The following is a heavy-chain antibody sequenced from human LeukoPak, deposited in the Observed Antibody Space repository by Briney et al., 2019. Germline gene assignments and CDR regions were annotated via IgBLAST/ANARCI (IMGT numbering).Heavy chain of an antibody. Sequence: XSVKVSCKASGYTFTSYYMHWVRQAPGQGLEWMGIINPSGGSTSYAQKFQGRVTMTRDTSTSTVYMELSSLRAEDTAVYYCAKWEYSNSGIDDYWGQGTLVTVSS. V-gene: IGHV1-46*01. J-gene: IGHJ4*02. CDR1: GYTFTSYY. CDR3: AKWEYSNSGIDDY. CDR2: INPSGGST. D-gene: IGHD6-6*01.